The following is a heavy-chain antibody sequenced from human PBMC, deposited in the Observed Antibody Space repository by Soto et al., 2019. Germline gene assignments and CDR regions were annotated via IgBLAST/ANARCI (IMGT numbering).Heavy chain of an antibody. D-gene: IGHD4-17*01. V-gene: IGHV4-34*01. CDR1: GGSFSDYY. CDR3: ARVTRGDYLLAFSLRGMDV. J-gene: IGHJ6*02. CDR2: INHSGTT. Sequence: SETLSLTCAVYGGSFSDYYWSWIRQPPGKGLEWIGEINHSGTTNYNPSLKSRVTTSVDTSKKQFSLKLTSVTAADTAVYYCARVTRGDYLLAFSLRGMDVWGQGTTVTVSS.